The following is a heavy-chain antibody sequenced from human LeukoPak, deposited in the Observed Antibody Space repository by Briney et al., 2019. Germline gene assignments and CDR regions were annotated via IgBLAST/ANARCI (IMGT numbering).Heavy chain of an antibody. Sequence: PGGSLRLSCVASGFTFSNYAMIWVRQAPGKGLEWVSAISGRGGTTYSANSVKGRFTVSRDNSKNTLYLQMNSLKPEDTAVYYCAKGGWDYASSNYYPSPNDYWGQGTLVTVSS. CDR1: GFTFSNYA. D-gene: IGHD3-22*01. CDR3: AKGGWDYASSNYYPSPNDY. CDR2: ISGRGGTT. J-gene: IGHJ4*02. V-gene: IGHV3-23*01.